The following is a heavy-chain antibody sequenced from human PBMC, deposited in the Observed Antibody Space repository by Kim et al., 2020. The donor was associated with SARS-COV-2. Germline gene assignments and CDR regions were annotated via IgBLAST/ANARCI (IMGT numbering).Heavy chain of an antibody. V-gene: IGHV3-21*06. J-gene: IGHJ6*02. Sequence: EGSLRLSCEASGFTFIDYSMDWVRQAPGKGLEWVSSISTSSTFVSYADSVKGRLIVSRDNANNLLFLHMTSLRAEDTAVYYCVRETRDGMDVWGQGTVVTVSS. D-gene: IGHD2-2*01. CDR3: VRETRDGMDV. CDR1: GFTFIDYS. CDR2: ISTSSTFV.